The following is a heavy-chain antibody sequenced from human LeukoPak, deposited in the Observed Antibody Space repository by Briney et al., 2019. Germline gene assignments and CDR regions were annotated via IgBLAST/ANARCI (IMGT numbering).Heavy chain of an antibody. CDR3: ARTSYCSGGSCYLSPGDY. V-gene: IGHV4-34*01. J-gene: IGHJ4*02. CDR1: GGFFSGYY. Sequence: SETLSLTCAVYGGFFSGYYWSWIRQPPGKGLEWIGEINHSGSTNYNPSLKSRVTISVDTSKNQFSLKLSSVTAADTAVYYCARTSYCSGGSCYLSPGDYWGQGTLVTVSS. D-gene: IGHD2-15*01. CDR2: INHSGST.